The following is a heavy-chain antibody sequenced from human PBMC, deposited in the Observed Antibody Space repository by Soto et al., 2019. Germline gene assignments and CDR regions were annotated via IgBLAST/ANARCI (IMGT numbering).Heavy chain of an antibody. CDR1: GFTFSSYG. J-gene: IGHJ6*02. CDR3: ARENMDTAMEDYYYYGMED. CDR2: IWYDGSNK. D-gene: IGHD5-18*01. V-gene: IGHV3-33*01. Sequence: GGCLRLSCAASGFTFSSYGMHWVRQAPGKGLEWVAVIWYDGSNKYYADSVKGRFTISRDNSKNTLYLQMNSLRAEDTAVYYCARENMDTAMEDYYYYGMEDWGQGTPVTVSS.